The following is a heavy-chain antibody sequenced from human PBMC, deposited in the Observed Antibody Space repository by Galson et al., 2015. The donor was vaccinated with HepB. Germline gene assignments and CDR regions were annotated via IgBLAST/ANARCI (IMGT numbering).Heavy chain of an antibody. D-gene: IGHD3-3*01. CDR3: ARGRTIFGTGNWFDP. Sequence: SVKVSCKDSGYTFTSYDINWVRQATGQGLEWMGWMNPNSGNTGYAQKFQGRVTMTRNTSISTAYMELSSLRSEDTAVYYCARGRTIFGTGNWFDPWGQGTLVTVSS. CDR1: GYTFTSYD. J-gene: IGHJ5*02. V-gene: IGHV1-8*01. CDR2: MNPNSGNT.